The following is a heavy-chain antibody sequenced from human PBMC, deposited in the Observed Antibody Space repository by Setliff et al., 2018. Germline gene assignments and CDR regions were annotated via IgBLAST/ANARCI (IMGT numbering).Heavy chain of an antibody. J-gene: IGHJ4*02. CDR1: GYTFTSYG. CDR3: ARVESMVRGKNILRHFDY. V-gene: IGHV1-18*01. CDR2: VTVYNGNT. D-gene: IGHD3-10*01. Sequence: ASVKVSCKASGYTFTSYGISWVRQDPGQGLEWMGWVTVYNGNTKYAQNLQGRLTLTTDISTSTAYMELGSLTTDDTAVYYGARVESMVRGKNILRHFDYWGQGIQVTVSS.